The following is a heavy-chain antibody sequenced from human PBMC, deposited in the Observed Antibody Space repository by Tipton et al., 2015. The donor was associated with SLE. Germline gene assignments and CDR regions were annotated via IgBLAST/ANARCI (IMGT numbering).Heavy chain of an antibody. CDR3: PIYYHDSTGLHWFDP. Sequence: TLSLTCNVSGGSISSGGYYWSWIPQHPGKGLEWIGYTYYSGNPYYNPSLKSRVTISLDMSKNQFSLRLSSVTAADTAVYYCPIYYHDSTGLHWFDPWGQGTLVTVSS. V-gene: IGHV4-31*03. CDR2: TYYSGNP. CDR1: GGSISSGGYY. D-gene: IGHD3-22*01. J-gene: IGHJ5*02.